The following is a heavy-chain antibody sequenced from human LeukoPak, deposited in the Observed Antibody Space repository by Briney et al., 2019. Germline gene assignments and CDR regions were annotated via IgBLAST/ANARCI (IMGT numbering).Heavy chain of an antibody. D-gene: IGHD5-12*01. CDR3: AREGEDIVATTYFDY. CDR2: ISAYNGNT. V-gene: IGHV1-18*01. CDR1: GYTFTSYG. J-gene: IGHJ4*02. Sequence: ASVKVSCKASGYTFTSYGISWVRQAPGQGLVWMVWISAYNGNTNYAQKLQGRVTMTTDTSTSTAYMELRSLRSDDTAVYYCAREGEDIVATTYFDYWGQGTLVTVPS.